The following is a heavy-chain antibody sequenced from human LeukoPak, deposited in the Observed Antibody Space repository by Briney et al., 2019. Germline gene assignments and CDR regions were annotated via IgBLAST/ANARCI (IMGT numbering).Heavy chain of an antibody. J-gene: IGHJ4*02. CDR2: INTNTGNP. Sequence: ASVKVSCKASGYTFTSYAMNWVRQAPGQGLEWMGWINTNTGNPTYAQGFTGRFVFSLDTSVSTAYLQISSLKAEDTAVYYRARDLTPFELDMKKYYFDYWGQGTLVTVSS. CDR1: GYTFTSYA. CDR3: ARDLTPFELDMKKYYFDY. V-gene: IGHV7-4-1*02. D-gene: IGHD2/OR15-2a*01.